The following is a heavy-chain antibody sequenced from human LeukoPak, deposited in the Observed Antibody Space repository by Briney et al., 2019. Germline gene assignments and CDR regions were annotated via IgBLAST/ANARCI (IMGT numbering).Heavy chain of an antibody. CDR1: GFTFSSYA. CDR3: AKMVPAVYYYGMDV. J-gene: IGHJ6*04. Sequence: GGSLRLSCAASGFTFSSYAMHWVRQAPGKGLEWVSAISGSGGSTYYADSVKDRFTISRDNSKNTLYLQMNSLRAEDTAVYYCAKMVPAVYYYGMDVWGKGTTVTVSS. CDR2: ISGSGGST. V-gene: IGHV3-23*01. D-gene: IGHD2-2*01.